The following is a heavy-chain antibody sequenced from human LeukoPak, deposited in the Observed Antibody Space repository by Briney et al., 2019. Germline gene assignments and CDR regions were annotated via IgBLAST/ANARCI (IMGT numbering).Heavy chain of an antibody. Sequence: GGSLRLSCAASGVTFNSYAMSWVRQAPGKGLEWVSAISGNGGHTYYADSVKGRFTISRDNSKNTLYLQMNSLRAEDTAVYYCARVGSSYGYVDYWGQGTLVTVSS. V-gene: IGHV3-23*01. CDR2: ISGNGGHT. J-gene: IGHJ4*02. CDR3: ARVGSSYGYVDY. CDR1: GVTFNSYA. D-gene: IGHD5-18*01.